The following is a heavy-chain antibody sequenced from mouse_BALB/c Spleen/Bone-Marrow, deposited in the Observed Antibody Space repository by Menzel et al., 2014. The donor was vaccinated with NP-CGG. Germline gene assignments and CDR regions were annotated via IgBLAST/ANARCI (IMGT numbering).Heavy chain of an antibody. CDR1: GYTFSSYW. D-gene: IGHD3-2*01. V-gene: IGHV1-9*01. Sequence: QVQLQQSGAELMKPGASVKISCKATGYTFSSYWIEWVKQRPGHGLEWIGEILPGGDSTNYNENFKGKATFTADTSSNTAYMQLNSLTSEDSAVYFCARDSSDYLAWFAYWGQGTLVTVSA. J-gene: IGHJ3*01. CDR2: ILPGGDST. CDR3: ARDSSDYLAWFAY.